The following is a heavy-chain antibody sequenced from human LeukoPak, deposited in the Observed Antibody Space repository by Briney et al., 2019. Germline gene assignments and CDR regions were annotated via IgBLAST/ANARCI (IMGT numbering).Heavy chain of an antibody. D-gene: IGHD3-22*01. Sequence: GGSLRLSCAASGLTVSSTYMSWVRQTPGKGLEWVSVIYSGGSTYYADSVKGRFTISRDNSKNTLYLQMNSLRAEDTAVYYCAREEDTYYYDSSGYWGQGTLVTVSS. V-gene: IGHV3-66*01. CDR2: IYSGGST. CDR3: AREEDTYYYDSSGY. J-gene: IGHJ4*02. CDR1: GLTVSSTY.